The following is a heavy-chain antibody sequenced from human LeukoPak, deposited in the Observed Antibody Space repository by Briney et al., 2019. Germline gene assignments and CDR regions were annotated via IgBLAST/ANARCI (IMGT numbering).Heavy chain of an antibody. CDR1: GGSFSGYY. V-gene: IGHV4-34*01. CDR2: INHSGST. Sequence: SETLSLTCAVYGGSFSGYYWSWIRQPPGKGLEWIGEINHSGSTNYKPSLKSRVTISVDTSKNQFSLKLSSVTAVDTAVYYCARVFDYSRGYYYYYYMDVWDKGTTVTVSS. D-gene: IGHD4-11*01. J-gene: IGHJ6*03. CDR3: ARVFDYSRGYYYYYYMDV.